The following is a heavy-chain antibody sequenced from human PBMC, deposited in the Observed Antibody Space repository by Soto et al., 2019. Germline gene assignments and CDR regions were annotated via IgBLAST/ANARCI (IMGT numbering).Heavy chain of an antibody. Sequence: LSLTCTVSGGSISSGDYYWSWIRQPPGKGLEWIGYIYYSGSTYYNPSLKSRVTISVDTSKNQFSLKVSSVTAADTAVYYCARDGCRGGSCYGAFDIWGRGTMVTVSS. CDR2: IYYSGST. CDR3: ARDGCRGGSCYGAFDI. V-gene: IGHV4-30-4*01. D-gene: IGHD2-15*01. CDR1: GGSISSGDYY. J-gene: IGHJ3*02.